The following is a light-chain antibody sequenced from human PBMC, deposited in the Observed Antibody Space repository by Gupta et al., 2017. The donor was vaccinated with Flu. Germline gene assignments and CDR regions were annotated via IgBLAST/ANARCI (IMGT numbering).Light chain of an antibody. V-gene: IGKV1-33*01. J-gene: IGKJ1*01. CDR2: HTS. CDR3: QQYGDLLEWT. Sequence: PSSLSASVGDRVTITCQASQDTFRNLNWYQHKPGKVPRLLIYHTSNLETGVPSRFSGSGSGTDFTFTISSLQPEDAATYYCQQYGDLLEWTFGQGTKVEIK. CDR1: QDTFRN.